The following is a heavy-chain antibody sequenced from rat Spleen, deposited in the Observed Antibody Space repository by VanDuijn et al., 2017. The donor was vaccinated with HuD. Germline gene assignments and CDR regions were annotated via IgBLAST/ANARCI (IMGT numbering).Heavy chain of an antibody. CDR1: GFTFNNYW. D-gene: IGHD1-6*01. V-gene: IGHV5-29*01. J-gene: IGHJ3*01. Sequence: EVQLVESGGGLVQPGRSLKLSCVASGFTFNNYWMTWIRQAPTKGLEWVATISYDGSSTYYRDSVKGRFTISRDNAKSTLYLQMDSLRSEDTATYYCARHGDVYYGLRPHWFAYWGQGTLVTVSS. CDR3: ARHGDVYYGLRPHWFAY. CDR2: ISYDGSST.